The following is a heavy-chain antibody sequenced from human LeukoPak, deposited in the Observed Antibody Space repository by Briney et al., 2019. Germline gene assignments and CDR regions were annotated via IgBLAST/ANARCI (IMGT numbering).Heavy chain of an antibody. CDR1: GGSISSYY. Sequence: PSETLSLTCTVSGGSISSYYWSWIRQPPGKGLEWIGYIYCSGSTNYNPSLKSRVTISVDTSKNQFSLKLSSVTAADTAVYYCAREEWELLEYYYGLDVWGQGTTVTVSS. CDR2: IYCSGST. D-gene: IGHD1-26*01. V-gene: IGHV4-59*12. J-gene: IGHJ6*02. CDR3: AREEWELLEYYYGLDV.